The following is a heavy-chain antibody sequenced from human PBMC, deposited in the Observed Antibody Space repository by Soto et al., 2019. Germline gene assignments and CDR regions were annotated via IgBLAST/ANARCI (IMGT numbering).Heavy chain of an antibody. CDR1: GFTFDDYG. CDR2: INWNGGST. J-gene: IGHJ4*02. V-gene: IGHV3-20*04. D-gene: IGHD3-16*02. CDR3: ASGSNYDYVWGSYRFDY. Sequence: EVQLVESGGGVVRPGGSLRLSCAASGFTFDDYGMSWVRQAPGKGLEWFSGINWNGGSTGYADSVKGRFTISRDNAKNSLYLQMNSLRAEDTALYYCASGSNYDYVWGSYRFDYWGQGTLVTVSS.